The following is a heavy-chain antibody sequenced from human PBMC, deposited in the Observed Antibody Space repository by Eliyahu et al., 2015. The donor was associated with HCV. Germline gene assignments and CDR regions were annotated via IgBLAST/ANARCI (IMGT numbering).Heavy chain of an antibody. Sequence: QVQLVQSGAEVKKPGSSVKVSCKASGGTFSSYAISWVRQAPGQGLEWMGGIIPIFGTANYAQKFQGRVTITADESTSTAYMELSSLRSEDTAVYYCASHPYGVGARAGYFDYWGQGTLVTVSS. J-gene: IGHJ4*02. CDR1: GGTFSSYA. V-gene: IGHV1-69*01. CDR2: IIPIFGTA. D-gene: IGHD1-26*01. CDR3: ASHPYGVGARAGYFDY.